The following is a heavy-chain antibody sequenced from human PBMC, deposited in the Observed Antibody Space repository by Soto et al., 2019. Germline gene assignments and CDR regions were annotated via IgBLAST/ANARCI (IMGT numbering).Heavy chain of an antibody. V-gene: IGHV3-66*01. J-gene: IGHJ4*02. CDR3: ASRPPGHCTATSCPFDY. D-gene: IGHD2-2*01. CDR2: VYRDGTT. Sequence: EVQLVASGGGLVQPGGSQRLSCAVSGLTVSNTLMSWVRQAPGKGLEWVSNVYRDGTTYYSDSVKGRFTISTDNVRNTLYLQMDSLRAEDTAVYYCASRPPGHCTATSCPFDYWGQGTLVTVSS. CDR1: GLTVSNTL.